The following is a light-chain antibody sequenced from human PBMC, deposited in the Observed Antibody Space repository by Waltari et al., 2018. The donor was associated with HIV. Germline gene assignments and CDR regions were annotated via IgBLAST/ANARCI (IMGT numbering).Light chain of an antibody. V-gene: IGLV1-51*01. Sequence: QSVLTQPPSVSAAPGQKVTISCSGSSSNIWRNYVSWYQQLPGAAPKLLIYDKTERPSGIPDRFSGSKSGTSATLGITGLQTGDEAGYYCGTWDSSLGGWVFGGGTKLAVL. CDR2: DKT. CDR1: SSNIWRNY. CDR3: GTWDSSLGGWV. J-gene: IGLJ3*02.